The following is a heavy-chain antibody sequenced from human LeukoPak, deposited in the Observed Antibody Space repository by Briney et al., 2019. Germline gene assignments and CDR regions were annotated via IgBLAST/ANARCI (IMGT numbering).Heavy chain of an antibody. J-gene: IGHJ2*01. CDR2: IIPIFGTA. V-gene: IGHV1-69*05. Sequence: SVKVSCKASGGTFSSYAISWVRQAPGQGLEWMGGIIPIFGTANYAQKFQGRVTITTDESTSTAYMELSSLRSEDTAVYYCAILPVGMATGYWYFDLWGRGTLVTVSS. CDR3: AILPVGMATGYWYFDL. D-gene: IGHD5-24*01. CDR1: GGTFSSYA.